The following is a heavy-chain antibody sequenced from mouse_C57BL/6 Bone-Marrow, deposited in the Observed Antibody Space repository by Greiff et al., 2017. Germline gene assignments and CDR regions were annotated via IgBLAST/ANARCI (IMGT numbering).Heavy chain of an antibody. Sequence: QVQLQQPGAELVQPGASVKMSCKASGYTFTSYWITWVKQRPGQGLEWIGDIYPGSGSTNYNEKFKSKATLTVDTSSSTAYMQLSSLTSEDSAVYYCARECPAQATGLAYWGQGTLVTVSA. D-gene: IGHD3-2*02. CDR2: IYPGSGST. V-gene: IGHV1-55*01. CDR1: GYTFTSYW. J-gene: IGHJ3*01. CDR3: ARECPAQATGLAY.